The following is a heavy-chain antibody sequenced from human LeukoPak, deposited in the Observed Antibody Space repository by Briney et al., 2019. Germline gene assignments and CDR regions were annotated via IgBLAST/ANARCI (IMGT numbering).Heavy chain of an antibody. CDR1: GFTISSYW. CDR3: ARAGHGY. V-gene: IGHV3-7*01. CDR2: IEQEVSDK. Sequence: PGGTLRLSCAASGFTISSYWLSWVRHAPAEGLECVSNIEQEVSDKYYEDSVKGRFPISRDNAKNAVYWEMSSLRAEDTGVYYCARAGHGYWGQGTLVTVSS. J-gene: IGHJ4*02.